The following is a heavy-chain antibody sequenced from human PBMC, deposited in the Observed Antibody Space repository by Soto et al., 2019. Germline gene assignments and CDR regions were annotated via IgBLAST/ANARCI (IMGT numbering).Heavy chain of an antibody. V-gene: IGHV3-72*01. CDR2: SRNKANSYTT. CDR3: ARDLGS. Sequence: EVQLVESGGGLVQPGGSLRLSCAASGFTFSDHYMDWVRQAPGKGLEWVGRSRNKANSYTTEYAASVRGRFTISRDDSKNSLYLQMNSLKTEDTAVYYCARDLGSWCQGTLVTVSS. CDR1: GFTFSDHY. J-gene: IGHJ5*02.